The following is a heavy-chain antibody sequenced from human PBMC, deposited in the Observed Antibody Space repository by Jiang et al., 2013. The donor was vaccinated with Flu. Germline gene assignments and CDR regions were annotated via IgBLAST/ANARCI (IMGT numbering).Heavy chain of an antibody. D-gene: IGHD6-13*01. CDR3: AILTLSHSSSWDDDAFDF. CDR2: ISYDGSNK. V-gene: IGHV3-30-3*01. J-gene: IGHJ3*01. Sequence: HWVRQAPGKGLEWVAVISYDGSNKYYADSVKGRFTISRDSSKSTLYMQMNSLRAEDTAVYYCAILTLSHSSSWDDDAFDFWGQGTMVTVSS.